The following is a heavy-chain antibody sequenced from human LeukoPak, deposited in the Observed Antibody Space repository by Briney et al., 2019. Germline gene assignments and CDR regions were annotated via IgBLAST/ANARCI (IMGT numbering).Heavy chain of an antibody. CDR1: GDSISSSSYY. V-gene: IGHV4-39*01. J-gene: IGHJ3*02. D-gene: IGHD3-10*01. CDR3: ARPPGGDLDAFDI. Sequence: SETLSLTCTVSGDSISSSSYYWGWIRQPPGKGLEWLGSIYYSGTTYYNPSLKSRVTISVDTSKNQFSLKLTSVTAADTAVYYCARPPGGDLDAFDIWGQGTMVTVSS. CDR2: IYYSGTT.